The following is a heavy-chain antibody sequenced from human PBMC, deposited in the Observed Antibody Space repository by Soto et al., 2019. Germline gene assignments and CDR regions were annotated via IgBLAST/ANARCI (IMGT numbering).Heavy chain of an antibody. Sequence: QVQVQQSGAEVKEPGASVRISCKASGYTFISYYMHWVRQAPGPGLEWMGIIDPSGARTTYAQRFRGRVTMTWDTSRSPVYMDMTSLRPDDTAVYFCATTIIYGDPGDYWGQGTVVSVSS. CDR2: IDPSGART. CDR1: GYTFISYY. J-gene: IGHJ4*02. V-gene: IGHV1-46*01. CDR3: ATTIIYGDPGDY. D-gene: IGHD4-17*01.